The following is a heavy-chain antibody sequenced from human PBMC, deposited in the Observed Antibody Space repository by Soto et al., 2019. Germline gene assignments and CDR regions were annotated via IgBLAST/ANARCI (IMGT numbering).Heavy chain of an antibody. V-gene: IGHV1-3*01. J-gene: IGHJ5*02. Sequence: QVQLVQSGAEVKKPGASVKVSCKASGYTFTSYAMHWVRQAPGQRVEWMGWINAGNGNTKYSQKFPGRLPITRATSASTAYMALSSLRSADTAVYYCASVVGLYNWFDPWGQGTLVTVSS. CDR3: ASVVGLYNWFDP. D-gene: IGHD2-15*01. CDR1: GYTFTSYA. CDR2: INAGNGNT.